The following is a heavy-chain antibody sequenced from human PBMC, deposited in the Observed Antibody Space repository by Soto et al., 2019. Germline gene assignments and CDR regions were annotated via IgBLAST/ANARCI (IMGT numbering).Heavy chain of an antibody. Sequence: SETLSLTCTVSGGSLSSGDYYWSWIRQPPGKGLVWIGYIYYSGSTYYNPSLKSRVTISVDTSKNQFSLKLSSVTAADTAVYYCARGLVEYFQHWGQGTLVTAPQ. CDR3: ARGLVEYFQH. CDR1: GGSLSSGDYY. V-gene: IGHV4-30-4*01. D-gene: IGHD3-22*01. CDR2: IYYSGST. J-gene: IGHJ1*01.